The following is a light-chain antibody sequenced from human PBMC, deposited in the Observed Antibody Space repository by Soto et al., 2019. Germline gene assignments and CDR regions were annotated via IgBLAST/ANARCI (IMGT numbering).Light chain of an antibody. J-gene: IGKJ1*01. Sequence: EVVMTQSPDTLSVSPGERATLSCRASQSVSSNLAWDQQKLGQAPRLLIYGASNRATGTSARISGIGSGTELTLTISSLQSENFAIYCCQQYNNWPRTFGQGKKVEIK. CDR3: QQYNNWPRT. V-gene: IGKV3-15*01. CDR1: QSVSSN. CDR2: GAS.